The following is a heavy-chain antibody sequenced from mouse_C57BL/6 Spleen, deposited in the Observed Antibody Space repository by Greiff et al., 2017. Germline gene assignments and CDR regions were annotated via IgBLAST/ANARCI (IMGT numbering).Heavy chain of an antibody. Sequence: QVQLQQPGAELVKPGASVKMSCKASGYTFTSYWITWVKQRPGQGLEWIGDIYPGSGSTNYNEKFKSKATLTVDTSSSTAYMQLRSLTSEDSAVYYCASIVTTRDYWYFDVWGTGTTVTVSS. CDR1: GYTFTSYW. CDR2: IYPGSGST. CDR3: ASIVTTRDYWYFDV. V-gene: IGHV1-55*01. D-gene: IGHD2-5*01. J-gene: IGHJ1*03.